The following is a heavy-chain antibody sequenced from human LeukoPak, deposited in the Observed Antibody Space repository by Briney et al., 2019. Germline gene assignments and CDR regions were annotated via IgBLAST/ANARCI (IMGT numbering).Heavy chain of an antibody. CDR3: ARQRGSGCLDY. CDR1: RFTLSNYW. CDR2: IKQDGSET. V-gene: IGHV3-7*01. J-gene: IGHJ4*02. Sequence: GGSLRLSCAASRFTLSNYWMSWVRQAPGKGLEWVANIKQDGSETYYVDPVKGRFTISRDNAKNSLSLQMTSVRAEDTAVYCCARQRGSGCLDYWGQGTLVTVSS. D-gene: IGHD6-19*01.